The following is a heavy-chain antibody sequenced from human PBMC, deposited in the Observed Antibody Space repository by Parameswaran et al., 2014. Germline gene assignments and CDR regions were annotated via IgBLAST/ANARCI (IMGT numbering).Heavy chain of an antibody. J-gene: IGHJ6*02. D-gene: IGHD1-14*01. CDR2: LLQWEH. Sequence: RQPPGKGRGVDWVYLLQWEHQLQPSLKSRVTISVDTSKNQFSLKLSSVTAADTAVYYCASEYNGGMDVWGQGTTVTVSS. CDR3: ASEYNGGMDV. V-gene: IGHV4-59*01.